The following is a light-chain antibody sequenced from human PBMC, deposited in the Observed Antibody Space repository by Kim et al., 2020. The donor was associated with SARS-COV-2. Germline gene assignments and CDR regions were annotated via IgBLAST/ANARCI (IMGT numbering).Light chain of an antibody. CDR3: EQSYSLPLA. J-gene: IGKJ4*01. V-gene: IGKV1-39*01. CDR1: QPVSTY. CDR2: GAS. Sequence: APVRDKVTITCLASQPVSTYLNWYQHKPGKVPKLLIFGASTLHTGVSSRFSGSGSGTDFTLTISSLQPEDAATYYCEQSYSLPLAFGGGTRVEVK.